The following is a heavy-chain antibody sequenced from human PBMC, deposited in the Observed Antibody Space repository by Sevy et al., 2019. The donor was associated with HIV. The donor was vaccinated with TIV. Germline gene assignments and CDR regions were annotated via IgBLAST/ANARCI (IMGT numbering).Heavy chain of an antibody. CDR3: ARVGGDYVWGSYRV. V-gene: IGHV3-30-3*01. J-gene: IGHJ4*02. CDR1: GFTFGSYA. D-gene: IGHD3-16*02. CDR2: ISYDGSNK. Sequence: GGSLRLSCAASGFTFGSYAMHWVRQAPGKGLEWVAVISYDGSNKYYADSVKGRFTISRDNSKNTLYLQMNSLRAEDTAVYYCARVGGDYVWGSYRVWGQGTLVTVSS.